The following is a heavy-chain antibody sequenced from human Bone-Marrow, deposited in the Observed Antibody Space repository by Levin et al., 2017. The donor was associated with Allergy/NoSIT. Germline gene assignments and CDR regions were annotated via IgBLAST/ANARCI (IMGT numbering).Heavy chain of an antibody. D-gene: IGHD3-22*01. CDR3: ATAPREDYDSSGYYFFES. CDR1: GGSISSANYY. Sequence: SQTLSLTCTVSGGSISSANYYWGWIRQSPGKGLEWIGSIYYSGSTYYNPSLKSRVTISVDTSNNQFSLNLSSVTAAAPPVYYCATAPREDYDSSGYYFFESWGQGNLVTVSS. J-gene: IGHJ4*02. V-gene: IGHV4-39*01. CDR2: IYYSGST.